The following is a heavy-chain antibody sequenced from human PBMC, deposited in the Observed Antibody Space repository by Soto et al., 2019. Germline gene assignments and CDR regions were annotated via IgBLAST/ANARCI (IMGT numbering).Heavy chain of an antibody. V-gene: IGHV3-53*01. J-gene: IGHJ3*02. Sequence: PGGSLRLSCAGSGFTVSNNYMSWVRQAPGKGLEWVSAIYSGGNTYYADSVKGRFTISRDNSKNTLYLQMNTLRAEDTAVYYCARDSTTPGAFDIWGQGTKVTVSS. CDR3: ARDSTTPGAFDI. CDR1: GFTVSNNY. CDR2: IYSGGNT. D-gene: IGHD2-2*01.